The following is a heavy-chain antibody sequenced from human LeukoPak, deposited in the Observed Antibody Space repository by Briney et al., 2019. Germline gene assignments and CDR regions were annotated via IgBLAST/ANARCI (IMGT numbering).Heavy chain of an antibody. Sequence: GASVKVSCKASGYTFTGYYMHWVRQAPGQGLEWMGWINPNSGGTNYAQKFQGRVTMTRDTSFSTAYMELSRLRSDDTAVYYCARDRGSDIVVVPGWFDPWGQGTLVTVSS. CDR2: INPNSGGT. CDR1: GYTFTGYY. CDR3: ARDRGSDIVVVPGWFDP. V-gene: IGHV1-2*02. D-gene: IGHD2-2*01. J-gene: IGHJ5*02.